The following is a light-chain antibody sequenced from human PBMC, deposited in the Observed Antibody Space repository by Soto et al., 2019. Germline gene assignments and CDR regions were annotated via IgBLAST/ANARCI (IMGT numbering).Light chain of an antibody. CDR1: SSDVGTYNY. V-gene: IGLV2-14*01. CDR3: SSYTTSNTQV. CDR2: DVS. Sequence: QSALTQPASVSGSPGQSITISCTGTSSDVGTYNYVSWYQHRPGKAPKLMIYDVSYRPSGVSNRFSGSKSANTASLTISGLQSEDEADYYCSSYTTSNTQVLGGGTKLTVL. J-gene: IGLJ3*02.